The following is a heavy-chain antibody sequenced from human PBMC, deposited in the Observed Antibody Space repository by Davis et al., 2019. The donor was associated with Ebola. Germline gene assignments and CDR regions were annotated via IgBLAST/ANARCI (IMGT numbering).Heavy chain of an antibody. CDR3: ARKSTFFDY. CDR1: GFTFSNYW. D-gene: IGHD3-16*01. Sequence: GESLKISCAASGFTFSNYWMSWVRQASGKGLEWVANIKQDGSEKYYVDSVKGRFTISRDNAKNSLYLQMNSLRAEDTAVYYCARKSTFFDYWGQGARVTVSS. J-gene: IGHJ4*02. CDR2: IKQDGSEK. V-gene: IGHV3-7*03.